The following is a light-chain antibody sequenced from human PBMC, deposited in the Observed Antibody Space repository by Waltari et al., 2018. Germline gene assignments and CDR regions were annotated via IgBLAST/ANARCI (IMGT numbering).Light chain of an antibody. J-gene: IGLJ2*01. CDR2: EGN. CDR1: NTYFGCYNL. Sequence: QSALPQPASVSGSPGTSITISCPRVNTYFGCYNLVSWYPKPPAKAPKLFIYEGNRRPSGVSNRFSGSKSDNTASLTLSGLQAEDEADYYCCSNVGSSVFFGGGTKLTVL. V-gene: IGLV2-23*03. CDR3: CSNVGSSVF.